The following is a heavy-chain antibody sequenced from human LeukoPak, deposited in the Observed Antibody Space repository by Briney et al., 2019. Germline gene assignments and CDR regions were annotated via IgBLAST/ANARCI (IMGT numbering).Heavy chain of an antibody. CDR2: IIPILGIA. J-gene: IGHJ4*02. D-gene: IGHD2-15*01. CDR3: ARDQSGATRDY. CDR1: GGTFSSYA. Sequence: SVKVSCKASGGTFSSYAISWVRQAPGQGLEWKGRIIPILGIANYAQKFQGRVTITADKSTSTAYMELSSLRSEDTAVYYCARDQSGATRDYWGQGTLVTVSS. V-gene: IGHV1-69*04.